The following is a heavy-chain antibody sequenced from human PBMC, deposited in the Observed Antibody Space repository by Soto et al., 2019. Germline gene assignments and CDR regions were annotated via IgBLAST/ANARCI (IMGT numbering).Heavy chain of an antibody. Sequence: SETLSLTCAVYGGSFSGYYWSWIRQPPGKGLEWIGEINHSGSTNYNPSLKSRVTISVDTSKNQFSLKLSSVTAADTAVYYCARVGSVVVVPAAISSVRAFDIWGQGAMVTVSS. V-gene: IGHV4-34*01. CDR1: GGSFSGYY. D-gene: IGHD2-2*01. J-gene: IGHJ3*02. CDR2: INHSGST. CDR3: ARVGSVVVVPAAISSVRAFDI.